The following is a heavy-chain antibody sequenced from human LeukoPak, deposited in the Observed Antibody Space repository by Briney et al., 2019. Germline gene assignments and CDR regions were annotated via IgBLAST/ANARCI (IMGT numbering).Heavy chain of an antibody. CDR3: ARQSGEYYYDSSGYFQH. CDR1: GGSISSTTCY. Sequence: SETLSLTCTVSGGSISSTTCYWGWIRQPPGKGLEWIGSFYYSGSTYYNPSLKSRVTISVDTSKNQFSLKLSSVTAADTAVYYCARQSGEYYYDSSGYFQHWGQGTLVTVSS. CDR2: FYYSGST. V-gene: IGHV4-39*01. D-gene: IGHD3-22*01. J-gene: IGHJ1*01.